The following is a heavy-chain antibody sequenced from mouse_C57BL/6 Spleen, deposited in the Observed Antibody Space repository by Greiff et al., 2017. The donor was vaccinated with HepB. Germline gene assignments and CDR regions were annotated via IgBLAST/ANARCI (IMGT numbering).Heavy chain of an antibody. Sequence: QVQLQQSGPELVKPGASVKISCKASGYAFSSSWMNWVKQRPGKGLEWIGRIYPGDGDTNYNGKFKGKATLTADKSSSTAYMQLSSLTSEDSAVYFCARWAVVAGFDYWGQGTTLTVSS. J-gene: IGHJ2*01. D-gene: IGHD1-1*01. V-gene: IGHV1-82*01. CDR2: IYPGDGDT. CDR3: ARWAVVAGFDY. CDR1: GYAFSSSW.